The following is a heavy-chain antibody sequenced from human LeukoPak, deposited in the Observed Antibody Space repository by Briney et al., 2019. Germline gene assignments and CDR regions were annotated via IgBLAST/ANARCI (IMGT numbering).Heavy chain of an antibody. J-gene: IGHJ3*02. Sequence: ASVKVSCQASGGTFSSYAISWVRPAPGQGLDWMGRIIPIFGIANYAQKLQGRVTITADKSTSTAYMELSSLRSEDTAVYYCATPRIYCGGDCYPDAFDIWGQGTMVTVSS. D-gene: IGHD2-21*02. V-gene: IGHV1-69*04. CDR3: ATPRIYCGGDCYPDAFDI. CDR1: GGTFSSYA. CDR2: IIPIFGIA.